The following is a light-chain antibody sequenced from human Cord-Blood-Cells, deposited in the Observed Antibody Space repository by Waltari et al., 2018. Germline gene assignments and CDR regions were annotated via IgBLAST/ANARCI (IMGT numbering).Light chain of an antibody. CDR3: QQSYSTPLT. J-gene: IGKJ4*01. V-gene: IGKV1-39*01. Sequence: IKRTKSHSPLPPSEGDRVPITCRESQSISSYLNWYHQKQGKAPKLLIYAASSLQSGVPSRFSGSGSGTDFTLTISSLQPEDFATYYCQQSYSTPLTFGGGTKVEIK. CDR2: AAS. CDR1: QSISSY.